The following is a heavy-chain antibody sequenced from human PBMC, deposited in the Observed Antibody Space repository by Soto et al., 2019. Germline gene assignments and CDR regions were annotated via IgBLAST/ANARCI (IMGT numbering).Heavy chain of an antibody. J-gene: IGHJ6*02. V-gene: IGHV4-34*01. CDR2: INHSGST. D-gene: IGHD3-16*01. Sequence: PSDTLSLTCAVYGGSFSGYYWSWIRQPPGKGLEWIGEINHSGSTNYNPSLKSRVTISVDTSKNQFSLKLSSVTAADTAVYYCARDPIWGRGTSGPDYYYYGMDVWGQGTTVTVSS. CDR1: GGSFSGYY. CDR3: ARDPIWGRGTSGPDYYYYGMDV.